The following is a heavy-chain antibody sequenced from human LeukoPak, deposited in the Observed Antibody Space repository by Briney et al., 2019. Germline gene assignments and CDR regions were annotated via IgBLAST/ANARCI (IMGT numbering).Heavy chain of an antibody. CDR2: ISGSSTYI. V-gene: IGHV3-21*01. J-gene: IGHJ4*02. Sequence: GGSLRLSCAASGFTFTSYGMNWVRQAPGKGLEWVSSISGSSTYIYYADSVKGRFTISRDNTKNSLYLQMNSLRAEDTAVYYCARDSSGWGLLDYWGQGTLVTVSS. D-gene: IGHD6-19*01. CDR1: GFTFTSYG. CDR3: ARDSSGWGLLDY.